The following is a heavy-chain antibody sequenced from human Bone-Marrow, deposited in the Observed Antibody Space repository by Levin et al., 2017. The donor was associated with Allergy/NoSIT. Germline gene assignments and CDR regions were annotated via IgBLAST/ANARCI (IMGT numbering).Heavy chain of an antibody. V-gene: IGHV4-30-2*01. CDR2: IYQSGST. D-gene: IGHD3-22*01. Sequence: NPSETLSLTCAVTGGSISSGGYSWSWIRLPPGKGLEWIGYIYQSGSTYYTPSLKSRATISTDRSKNHVSLELTSVTAADTAVDYWAGSNYYDTRGYSHGAFEIWGQGTMVTVSS. CDR3: AGSNYYDTRGYSHGAFEI. CDR1: GGSISSGGYS. J-gene: IGHJ3*02.